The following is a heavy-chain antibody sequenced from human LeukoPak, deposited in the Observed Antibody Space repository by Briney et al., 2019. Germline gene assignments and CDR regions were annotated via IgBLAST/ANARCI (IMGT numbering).Heavy chain of an antibody. Sequence: GGSLRLSCAASGFTFRSYDMHWVRQATGKGLEWVSGIGTAGEIYYPGSVKGRFTISRENAKNSLYLQMNTLKAGDTAVYYCARAAYSSTWYSRYFDLWGRGTLVTVSS. CDR2: IGTAGEI. J-gene: IGHJ2*01. CDR1: GFTFRSYD. CDR3: ARAAYSSTWYSRYFDL. V-gene: IGHV3-13*01. D-gene: IGHD6-13*01.